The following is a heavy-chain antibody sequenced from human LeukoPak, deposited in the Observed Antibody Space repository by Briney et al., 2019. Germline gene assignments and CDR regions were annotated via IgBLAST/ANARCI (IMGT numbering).Heavy chain of an antibody. D-gene: IGHD2-2*01. CDR2: INPNTGGT. J-gene: IGHJ4*02. Sequence: ASVRVSCKASGYTFTDYYINWVRQAPGQGLEWMGWINPNTGGTNYAQKFQGRVTMTRDTSISTTYMELSRLKSDDTAVYYCARVHGNCSPTSCYRDFDYWGQGTLVTVPS. CDR1: GYTFTDYY. CDR3: ARVHGNCSPTSCYRDFDY. V-gene: IGHV1-2*02.